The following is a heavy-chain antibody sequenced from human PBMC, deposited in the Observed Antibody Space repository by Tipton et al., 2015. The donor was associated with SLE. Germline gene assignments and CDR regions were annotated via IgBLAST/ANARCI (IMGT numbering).Heavy chain of an antibody. CDR3: AMIGGCSSTSCYRAPMDV. J-gene: IGHJ6*04. V-gene: IGHV1-8*01. CDR1: GNTFTSYD. CDR2: MNPNSGNT. Sequence: QLVQSGPEVKKPGASVKVSCKASGNTFTSYDINWVRQATGQGLEWMGWMNPNSGNTGYAQKFQGRVTVTRNTSISTAYMELSSLRSEDTAVYYCAMIGGCSSTSCYRAPMDVWGKGTTVTVSS. D-gene: IGHD2-2*02.